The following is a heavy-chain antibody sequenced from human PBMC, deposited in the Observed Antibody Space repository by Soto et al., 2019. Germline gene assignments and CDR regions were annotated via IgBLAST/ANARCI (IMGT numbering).Heavy chain of an antibody. D-gene: IGHD6-13*01. CDR1: GGTFSSYA. Sequence: QVQLVQSGAEVKKPGSSVKVSCKASGGTFSSYAISWVRQAPGQGLEWMGGIIPIFGTANYAQKFQGRVTSAADESTSPAYMELSSLRSEDTAVYYCARSWSGTYDFQHWGQGTLVTVSS. CDR2: IIPIFGTA. CDR3: ARSWSGTYDFQH. J-gene: IGHJ1*01. V-gene: IGHV1-69*01.